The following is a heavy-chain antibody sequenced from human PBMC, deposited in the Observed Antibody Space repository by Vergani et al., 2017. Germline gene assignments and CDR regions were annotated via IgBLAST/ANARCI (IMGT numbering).Heavy chain of an antibody. J-gene: IGHJ2*01. Sequence: QVQLQESGPGLVKPSETLSLTCTVSGGSISSYYWSWIRQPPGKGLEWFGYIYYSGSTNYNPSLKSRVTISVDTSKNQFSLKLSSVTAADTAVYYCARGTGIGVRYFDLWGRGTLVTVSS. CDR2: IYYSGST. CDR3: ARGTGIGVRYFDL. CDR1: GGSISSYY. D-gene: IGHD3-10*01. V-gene: IGHV4-59*01.